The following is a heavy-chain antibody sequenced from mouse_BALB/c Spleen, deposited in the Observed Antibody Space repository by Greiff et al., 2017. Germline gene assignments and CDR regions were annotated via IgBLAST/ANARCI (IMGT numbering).Heavy chain of an antibody. V-gene: IGHV1-12*01. CDR3: ARGAYGYYFDY. CDR1: GYTFTSYN. CDR2: IYPGNGDT. Sequence: LQQPGAELVKPGASVKMSCKASGYTFTSYNMHWVKQTPGQGLEWIGAIYPGNGDTSYNQKFKGKATLTADKSSSTAYMQLSSLTSEDSAVYYCARGAYGYYFDYWGQGTTLTVSS. D-gene: IGHD1-2*01. J-gene: IGHJ2*01.